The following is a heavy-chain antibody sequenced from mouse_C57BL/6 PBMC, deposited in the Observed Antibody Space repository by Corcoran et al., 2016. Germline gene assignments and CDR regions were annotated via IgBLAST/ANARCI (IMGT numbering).Heavy chain of an antibody. Sequence: EVQLQQSGPELVKPGASVKISCKASGYTFTDYYMNWVKQSHGKSLEWIGDINPNNGGTSYNQKFKGKATLTVDKSSSTAYMELRSLTSEDSAVYYCTRDGYAYAMDYWGPGTSVTVSS. CDR3: TRDGYAYAMDY. J-gene: IGHJ4*01. CDR2: INPNNGGT. V-gene: IGHV1-26*01. D-gene: IGHD2-2*01. CDR1: GYTFTDYY.